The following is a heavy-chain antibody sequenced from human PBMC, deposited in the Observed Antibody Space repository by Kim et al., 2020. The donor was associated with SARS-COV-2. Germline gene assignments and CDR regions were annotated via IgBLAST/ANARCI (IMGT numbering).Heavy chain of an antibody. D-gene: IGHD2-2*01. CDR2: INTFTGNP. J-gene: IGHJ6*02. CDR3: ATRTAAISDYYNGMDV. V-gene: IGHV7-4-1*02. Sequence: ASVKVSCKASGYTFTGYALNWVRQAPGQGLEWMGWINTFTGNPTYAQGFTGRFVFSSDTSVTTAYFQISSLKAEDTAVYYCATRTAAISDYYNGMDVWGQGSPVTDSS. CDR1: GYTFTGYA.